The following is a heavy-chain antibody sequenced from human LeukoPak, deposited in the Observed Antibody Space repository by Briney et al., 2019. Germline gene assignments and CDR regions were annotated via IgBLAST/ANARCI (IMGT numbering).Heavy chain of an antibody. D-gene: IGHD3-10*01. Sequence: SETLSLTCTLSGGSISSYYWSWIRQPAGKGLEWIGRIYISGSTSYNPFLKSRVTMSVDTSKNQFSLKLSSVTAADTAVYFCARETLPPRYFDYWGQGILVTVSS. V-gene: IGHV4-4*07. CDR3: ARETLPPRYFDY. CDR2: IYISGST. J-gene: IGHJ4*02. CDR1: GGSISSYY.